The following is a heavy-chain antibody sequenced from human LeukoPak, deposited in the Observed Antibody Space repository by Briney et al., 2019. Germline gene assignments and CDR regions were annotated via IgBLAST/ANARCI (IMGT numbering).Heavy chain of an antibody. CDR3: TTDSRTAAPPHFDY. D-gene: IGHD6-13*01. CDR1: GFIFSKAW. V-gene: IGHV3-15*01. J-gene: IGHJ4*02. Sequence: GGSLRLSCAASGFIFSKAWMSWVRQAPGKGLEWVGRIKSKTDGETIQYAAPVEGRFTISRDDSKNTLDLQMNSLKTEDTAVYYCTTDSRTAAPPHFDYWGQGSLVTVSS. CDR2: IKSKTDGETI.